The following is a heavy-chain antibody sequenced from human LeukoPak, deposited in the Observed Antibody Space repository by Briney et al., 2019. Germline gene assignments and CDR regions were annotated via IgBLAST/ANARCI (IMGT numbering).Heavy chain of an antibody. CDR1: GFTFSDYY. CDR3: ARGRGTAMVSPFDY. Sequence: PGGSLRLSCAASGFTFSDYYMSWIRQAPGKGLEWVSYITSSGSTIYYADSVKGRFTISRDNAKNSLYLHMNSLRAEDTAVYYCARGRGTAMVSPFDYWAREPWSPSPQ. D-gene: IGHD5-18*01. CDR2: ITSSGSTI. J-gene: IGHJ4*02. V-gene: IGHV3-11*01.